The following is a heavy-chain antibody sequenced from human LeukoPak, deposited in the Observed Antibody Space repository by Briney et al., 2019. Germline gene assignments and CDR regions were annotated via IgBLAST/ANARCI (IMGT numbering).Heavy chain of an antibody. CDR2: NSGTGHNT. CDR3: AREEPAGSIDY. Sequence: GGSLRLSCAASGFVFNSHPMHWVRQAPGKGLECVSANSGTGHNTYYANSVKGRFTISRDNSRNTLYLQMGSLRAEDTALYYCAREEPAGSIDYWGQGTLVTVSS. CDR1: GFVFNSHP. V-gene: IGHV3-64*01. D-gene: IGHD1-14*01. J-gene: IGHJ4*02.